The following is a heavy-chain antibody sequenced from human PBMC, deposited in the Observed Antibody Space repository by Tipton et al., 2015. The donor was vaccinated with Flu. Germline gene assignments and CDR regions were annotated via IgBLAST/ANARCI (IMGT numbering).Heavy chain of an antibody. Sequence: TLSLTCTVSGDSIRSSNYYWGWIRQPPGKGLEWIGYIYNSAYTKYNPSLQSRVTISVDTSQKQFSLQLRSVTAADTAVYYCARDPSLGMPDYFDYWGQGTLVTASS. CDR1: GDSIRSSNYY. J-gene: IGHJ4*02. CDR3: ARDPSLGMPDYFDY. CDR2: IYNSAYT. V-gene: IGHV4-61*05. D-gene: IGHD2-2*01.